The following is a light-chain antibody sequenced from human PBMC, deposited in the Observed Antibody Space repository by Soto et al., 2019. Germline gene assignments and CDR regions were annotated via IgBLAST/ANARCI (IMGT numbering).Light chain of an antibody. J-gene: IGKJ4*01. CDR1: QSVNNN. Sequence: EIVMTQSPATLSVSPGERATLSCRASQSVNNNLAWYQQKPGQAPRLLIYSASDRATGIPARFSGSGSGTEFTLSISSLQSDDLAVYYWQQNNNWPLTFFGGTQVEIK. CDR2: SAS. V-gene: IGKV3-15*01. CDR3: QQNNNWPLT.